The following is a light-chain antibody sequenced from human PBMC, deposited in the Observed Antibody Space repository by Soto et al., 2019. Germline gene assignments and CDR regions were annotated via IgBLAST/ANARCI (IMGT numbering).Light chain of an antibody. J-gene: IGLJ3*02. V-gene: IGLV2-23*01. CDR2: EGS. CDR3: CSYAGSSTWV. CDR1: SSDVGSYNL. Sequence: QSALTQPASVSGSPGQSITISRTGTSSDVGSYNLVSWYQQHPGKAPKLMIYEGSKRPSGVSNRFSGSKSGITASLTISGLQAEDEADYCCSYAGSSTWVFGGGTKLTVL.